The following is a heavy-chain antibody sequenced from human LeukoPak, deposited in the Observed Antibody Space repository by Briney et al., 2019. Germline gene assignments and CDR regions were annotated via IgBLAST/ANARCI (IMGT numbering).Heavy chain of an antibody. Sequence: NSSETLSLTCTVSGGSISSGGYYWSWIRQHPGKGLEWIGYIYYSGSTYYNPSLKSRVTISVDTSKNQFSLKLSSVTAADTAVYYCARASTVLRYFDWGQGTLVTVSS. CDR1: GGSISSGGYY. V-gene: IGHV4-31*03. CDR2: IYYSGST. J-gene: IGHJ4*02. CDR3: ARASTVLRYFD. D-gene: IGHD3-9*01.